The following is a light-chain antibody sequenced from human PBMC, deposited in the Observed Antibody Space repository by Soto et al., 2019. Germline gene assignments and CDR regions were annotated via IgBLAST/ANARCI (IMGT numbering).Light chain of an antibody. CDR3: QQYNSYST. V-gene: IGKV1-5*03. J-gene: IGKJ2*01. Sequence: DIQMTQSPSTLSASVGDRVTITCRASQSISTYLAWYQQKPGNAPKLLIYKASNLQSGVPSRFSGSGSGTEFTLTISSLQPDDFATYYCQQYNSYSTFGQGTKLEIK. CDR2: KAS. CDR1: QSISTY.